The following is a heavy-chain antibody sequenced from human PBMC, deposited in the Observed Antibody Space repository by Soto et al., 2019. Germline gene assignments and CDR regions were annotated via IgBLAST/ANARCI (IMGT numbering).Heavy chain of an antibody. CDR1: EFSFIDYA. J-gene: IGHJ4*02. CDR3: ARDLWGETTDF. CDR2: ISSSSSSI. Sequence: FMRLSCAASEFSFIDYAINWIRQAPGKGLEWVSYISSSSSSIYYADSVEGRLTISRDNAKHSLYLQMNSLRAEDTAVYYCARDLWGETTDFWGQGTVVTVSS. V-gene: IGHV3-48*01. D-gene: IGHD3-16*01.